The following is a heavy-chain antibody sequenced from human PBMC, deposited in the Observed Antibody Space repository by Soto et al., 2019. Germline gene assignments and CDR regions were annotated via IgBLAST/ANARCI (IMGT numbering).Heavy chain of an antibody. CDR2: ISAYNGNT. J-gene: IGHJ4*02. Sequence: QVQLVQSGAEVKKPGASVKVSCKASGYTFTSYGISWVRQAPGQGLEWMGWISAYNGNTNYAQKLQGRVTMTTDTSXSKXYMELRSLRSDDTAVYYCARGPQYYDILTGYLFDYWGQGTLVTVSS. D-gene: IGHD3-9*01. CDR1: GYTFTSYG. V-gene: IGHV1-18*01. CDR3: ARGPQYYDILTGYLFDY.